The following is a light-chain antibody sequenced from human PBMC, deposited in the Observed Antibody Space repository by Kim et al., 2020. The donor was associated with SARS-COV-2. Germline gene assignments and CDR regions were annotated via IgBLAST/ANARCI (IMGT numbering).Light chain of an antibody. CDR1: QTINNR. CDR3: QQSNNWPPLP. Sequence: SPGERATRSGRASQTINNRLGWYQQKPSQAPRLLIYDATTRATGIPARFSGSGSETDFTLTINGLQSEDFAVYYCQQSNNWPPLPFGQGTKVDIK. J-gene: IGKJ1*01. V-gene: IGKV3-15*01. CDR2: DAT.